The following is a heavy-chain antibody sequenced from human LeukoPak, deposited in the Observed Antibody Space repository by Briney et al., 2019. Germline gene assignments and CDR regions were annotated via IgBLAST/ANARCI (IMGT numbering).Heavy chain of an antibody. CDR1: GGSISSSSYY. CDR3: ARDPNSLIAAAGTYFDY. V-gene: IGHV4-39*07. CDR2: IYYSGST. D-gene: IGHD6-13*01. Sequence: PSETLSLTCTVSGGSISSSSYYWGWIRQPPGKGLEWIGSIYYSGSTYYNPSLKSRVTISVDTSKNQFSLKLSSVTAADTAVYYCARDPNSLIAAAGTYFDYWGQGTLVTVSS. J-gene: IGHJ4*02.